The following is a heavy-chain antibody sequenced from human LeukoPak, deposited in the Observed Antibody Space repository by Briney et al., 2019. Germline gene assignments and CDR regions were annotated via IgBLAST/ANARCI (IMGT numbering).Heavy chain of an antibody. CDR1: GGSMRSYY. J-gene: IGHJ6*03. D-gene: IGHD4-17*01. V-gene: IGHV4-59*01. CDR2: IYYSGST. CDR3: ARVDYGRTVTGYMDV. Sequence: SETLSLTCNVSGGSMRSYYWSWIRQPPGKGLEWIGYIYYSGSTNYNPSLKSRVTISVDTSKNQFSLKLSSVTAADTAVYYCARVDYGRTVTGYMDVWGKGTTVTISS.